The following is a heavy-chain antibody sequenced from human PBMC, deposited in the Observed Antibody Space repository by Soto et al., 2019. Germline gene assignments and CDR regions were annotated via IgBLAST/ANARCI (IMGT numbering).Heavy chain of an antibody. CDR3: ARHNYYDSSGSISY. J-gene: IGHJ4*02. CDR2: IDPSDSYT. Sequence: PXDSLTNSCKGSGYSFTSYWISLVRQMPGKGLEWMGRIDPSDSYTNYSPSFQGHVTISADKSISTAYLQWSSLKASDTAMYYCARHNYYDSSGSISYWGQGTRVTVSS. V-gene: IGHV5-10-1*01. D-gene: IGHD3-22*01. CDR1: GYSFTSYW.